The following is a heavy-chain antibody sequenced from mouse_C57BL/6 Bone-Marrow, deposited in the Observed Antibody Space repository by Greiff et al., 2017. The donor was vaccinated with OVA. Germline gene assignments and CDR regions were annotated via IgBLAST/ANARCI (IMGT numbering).Heavy chain of an antibody. CDR3: ARRSNWDFDY. CDR1: GFTFSSYG. D-gene: IGHD4-1*01. J-gene: IGHJ2*01. Sequence: EVKVVESGGDLVKPGGSLKLSCAASGFTFSSYGMSWVRQTPDKRLEWVATISSGGSYTYYPDSVKGRFTISRDNAKNTLYLQMSSLKSEDTAMYYCARRSNWDFDYWGQGTTLTVSS. V-gene: IGHV5-6*02. CDR2: ISSGGSYT.